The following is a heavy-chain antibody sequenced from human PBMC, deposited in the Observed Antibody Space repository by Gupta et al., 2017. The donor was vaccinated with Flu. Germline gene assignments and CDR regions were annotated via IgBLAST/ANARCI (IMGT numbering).Heavy chain of an antibody. V-gene: IGHV3-23*01. CDR1: GFPFTVHA. CDR2: ITKTGGT. J-gene: IGHJ4*02. Sequence: EVQLLESGGGLIHPGGSLRLSCVASGFPFTVHAISWVRQSLGKGPEWLAAITKTGGTSYAASVRGRLTVSRDNSKNMVYLHMDNVGAEDTALYYCARRHTGGFPWIDFWGQGTQVTVSS. CDR3: ARRHTGGFPWIDF. D-gene: IGHD2-8*02.